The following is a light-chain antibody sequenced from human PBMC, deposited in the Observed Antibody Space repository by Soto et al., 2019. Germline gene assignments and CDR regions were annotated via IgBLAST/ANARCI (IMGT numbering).Light chain of an antibody. CDR3: QQYNSAPWT. V-gene: IGKV1-8*01. CDR1: QGISGY. Sequence: IRMTQSPSSFSASTGDRVTITCRASQGISGYLAWYQQKPGKAPKLLIYAASTLQSGVPSRFSGSGSGTDFTLTISCLQSEDFATYYCQQYNSAPWTFGQGTKVDIK. CDR2: AAS. J-gene: IGKJ1*01.